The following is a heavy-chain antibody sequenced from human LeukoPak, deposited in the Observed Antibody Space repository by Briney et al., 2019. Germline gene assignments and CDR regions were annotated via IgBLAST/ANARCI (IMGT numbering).Heavy chain of an antibody. V-gene: IGHV4-30-2*01. Sequence: PSETLSLTCTVSGGSISSSGYYWSWIRQPPGKGLEWIGYIYHSGSTYYNPSLKSRVTISVDRSKNQFSLNLNSVTAADTAVYYCVRWDRGSNLESDYWGQGTLVTVSS. D-gene: IGHD3-10*01. J-gene: IGHJ4*02. CDR2: IYHSGST. CDR1: GGSISSSGYY. CDR3: VRWDRGSNLESDY.